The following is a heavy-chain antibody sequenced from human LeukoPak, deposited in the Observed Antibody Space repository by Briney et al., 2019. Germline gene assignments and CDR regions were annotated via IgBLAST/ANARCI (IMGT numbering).Heavy chain of an antibody. J-gene: IGHJ3*02. V-gene: IGHV1-8*03. CDR2: INPNSGNT. Sequence: ASVKVSCKASGYTFTSYDINWVRQATGQGLEWMGWINPNSGNTGYAQKFQGRVTITRNTSISTAYMELSSLRSEDTAVYYCARGRSDDFWSGLVLFAFDIWGQGTMVTVSS. CDR3: ARGRSDDFWSGLVLFAFDI. D-gene: IGHD3-3*01. CDR1: GYTFTSYD.